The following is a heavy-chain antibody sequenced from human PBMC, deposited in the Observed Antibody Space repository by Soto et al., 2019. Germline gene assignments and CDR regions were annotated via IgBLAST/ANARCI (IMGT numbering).Heavy chain of an antibody. CDR3: ARTPKNGGGYSSGWYGRYFDY. V-gene: IGHV4-34*01. Sequence: SETLSVTCAVYGGSFSGYYWSWSRQPPWKGLEWIGEINCSGSTNYNPSLKSRVTISVDTSKNQFSLKLSSVTAADTAVYYCARTPKNGGGYSSGWYGRYFDYWGQGTLVTVS. J-gene: IGHJ4*02. CDR2: INCSGST. CDR1: GGSFSGYY. D-gene: IGHD6-19*01.